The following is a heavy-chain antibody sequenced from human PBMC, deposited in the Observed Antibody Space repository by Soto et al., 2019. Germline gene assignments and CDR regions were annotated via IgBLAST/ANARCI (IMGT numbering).Heavy chain of an antibody. V-gene: IGHV1-2*02. CDR2: INPKSGGT. CDR1: GYTFTVYY. D-gene: IGHD1-26*01. CDR3: ARDLAKGGGSAGFDY. J-gene: IGHJ4*02. Sequence: ASVKVFCKASGYTFTVYYMHWVRQAPGQGLEWMGWINPKSGGTMYPQKFQGRVTMTWDTSISTAYMALTRLRSDDTAVYYCARDLAKGGGSAGFDYWGQGTLVTVSS.